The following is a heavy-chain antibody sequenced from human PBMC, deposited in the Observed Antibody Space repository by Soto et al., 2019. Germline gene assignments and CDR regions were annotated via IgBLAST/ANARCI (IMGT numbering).Heavy chain of an antibody. CDR3: ARVGYCSSTSCFYYYYYGMDV. D-gene: IGHD2-2*01. J-gene: IGHJ6*02. CDR2: ISAYNGNT. CDR1: GYTFTSYG. Sequence: ASVKVSFKASGYTFTSYGISWVRQAPGQGLEWMGWISAYNGNTNYAQKLQGRVTMTTDTSTSTAYMELRSLRSDDTAVYYCARVGYCSSTSCFYYYYYGMDVWGQGTTVTVSS. V-gene: IGHV1-18*04.